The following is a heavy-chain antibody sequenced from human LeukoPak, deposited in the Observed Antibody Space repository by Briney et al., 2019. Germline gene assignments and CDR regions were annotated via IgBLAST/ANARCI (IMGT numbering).Heavy chain of an antibody. Sequence: GGSLRLSCAASGFTFDDYAMHWVRQAPGKGLEWVSGISWNSGSIGYADSVKGRFTISRDNAKNSLYLQMNSLRAEDTAVYYCASQGAMITSFDYWGQGTLVTVS. CDR2: ISWNSGSI. D-gene: IGHD3-22*01. CDR1: GFTFDDYA. J-gene: IGHJ4*02. CDR3: ASQGAMITSFDY. V-gene: IGHV3-9*01.